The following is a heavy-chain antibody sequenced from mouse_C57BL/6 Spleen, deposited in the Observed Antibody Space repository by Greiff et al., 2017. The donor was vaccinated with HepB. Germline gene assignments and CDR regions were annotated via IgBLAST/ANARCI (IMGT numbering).Heavy chain of an antibody. CDR2: IDPETGGT. D-gene: IGHD1-1*01. V-gene: IGHV1-15*01. J-gene: IGHJ2*01. Sequence: VQLQQSGAELVRPGASVTLSCKASGYTFTDYEMHWVKQTPVHGLEWIGAIDPETGGTAYNQKFKGKAILTADKSSSTAYMELRSLTSEDSAVYYCTRWITTVVHYLDYWGQGTTLTVSS. CDR3: TRWITTVVHYLDY. CDR1: GYTFTDYE.